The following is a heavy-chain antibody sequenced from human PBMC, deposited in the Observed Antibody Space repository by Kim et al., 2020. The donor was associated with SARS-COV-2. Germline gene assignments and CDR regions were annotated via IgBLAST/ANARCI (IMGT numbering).Heavy chain of an antibody. J-gene: IGHJ6*02. D-gene: IGHD3-22*01. CDR3: ATGYYYDSSGYLSYYYGMDV. CDR1: GFTFGDYA. CDR2: ISWNSGSI. Sequence: GGSLRLSCAASGFTFGDYAMHWVRQAPGKGLEWVSGISWNSGSIGYADSVKGRFTISRDNAKNSLYLQMNSLRAEDTALYYCATGYYYDSSGYLSYYYGMDVWGQGTTVTVSS. V-gene: IGHV3-9*01.